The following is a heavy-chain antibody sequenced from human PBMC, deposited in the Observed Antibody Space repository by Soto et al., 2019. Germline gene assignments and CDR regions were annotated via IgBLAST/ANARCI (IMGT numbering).Heavy chain of an antibody. CDR2: ISTSGGST. D-gene: IGHD1-7*01. CDR3: AKVSVGTGTTT. V-gene: IGHV3-23*01. J-gene: IGHJ4*02. CDR1: GFTFNNYA. Sequence: EVQLLESGGGLVQPGGSLRLSCAGSGFTFNNYAMTWVRQAPGKGLEWVSEISTSGGSTCYADSVKGRFAISRDNSKNTLYLQMDRLRADDTAVYYCAKVSVGTGTTTWGQGTLVTVSS.